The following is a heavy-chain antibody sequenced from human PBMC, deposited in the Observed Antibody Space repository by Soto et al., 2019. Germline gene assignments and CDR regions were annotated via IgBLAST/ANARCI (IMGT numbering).Heavy chain of an antibody. V-gene: IGHV3-30-3*01. Sequence: PGGSLRLSCAASGFTFSSYAMHWVRQAPGKGLEWVAVISYDGSNKYYADSVKGRFTISRDNSKNTLYLQMNSLRAEDTAVYYCARVGAYYDFWSGYYSLDYWGQGTLVTVSS. CDR1: GFTFSSYA. CDR2: ISYDGSNK. D-gene: IGHD3-3*01. CDR3: ARVGAYYDFWSGYYSLDY. J-gene: IGHJ4*02.